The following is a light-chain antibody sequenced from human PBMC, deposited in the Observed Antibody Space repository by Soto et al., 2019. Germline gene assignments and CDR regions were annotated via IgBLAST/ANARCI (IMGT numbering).Light chain of an antibody. CDR2: SNN. Sequence: QSALTQPPSASGTPGQMVTMSCSGSSSNIGSNYVYWYQQLPGTAPKLLIYSNNQRPSGVPDRFSGSKSGTSASLAISGLRSEDEADYYCAAWDDSLSGYVFGTGTKVTVL. CDR1: SSNIGSNY. CDR3: AAWDDSLSGYV. V-gene: IGLV1-47*02. J-gene: IGLJ1*01.